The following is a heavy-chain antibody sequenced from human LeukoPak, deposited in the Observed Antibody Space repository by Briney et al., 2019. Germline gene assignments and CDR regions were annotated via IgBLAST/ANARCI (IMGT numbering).Heavy chain of an antibody. V-gene: IGHV3-21*01. D-gene: IGHD1-26*01. J-gene: IGHJ4*02. CDR2: ISSSSGYI. CDR3: TRGSEWEPLYYFDY. Sequence: PGGSLRLSCAASGFTFSIYNVNWVRQTPGKGLEWVSLISSSSGYIYYTDSVKGRFTISRDNAKNSLYLQMNSLRAEDSAVYYCTRGSEWEPLYYFDYWGQGSLVTVSS. CDR1: GFTFSIYN.